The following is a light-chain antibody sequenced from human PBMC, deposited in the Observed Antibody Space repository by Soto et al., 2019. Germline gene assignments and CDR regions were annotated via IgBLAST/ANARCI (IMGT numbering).Light chain of an antibody. CDR3: QQYDSSPPMYT. V-gene: IGKV3-20*01. CDR2: GAS. Sequence: EIVLTQFPGTLSLSPGERATLSCRASQTVSSSYLAWYQQKPGQAPRLLIYGASSRATGIPDRFSGSGSGTDFTLTISRLEPEDFAVYYCQQYDSSPPMYTFGQGTKLEIK. J-gene: IGKJ2*01. CDR1: QTVSSSY.